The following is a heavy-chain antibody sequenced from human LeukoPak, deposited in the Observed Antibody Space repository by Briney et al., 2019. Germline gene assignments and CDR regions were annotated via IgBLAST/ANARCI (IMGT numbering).Heavy chain of an antibody. J-gene: IGHJ5*02. CDR1: GFTFGDSA. V-gene: IGHV3-49*04. CDR3: ARGHPYCGGDCYSS. Sequence: PGGSLRLSCTASGFTFGDSAMGWVRQAPGKGLEWVGFIRSKDYGATTEYAASVKGRFTISRDVSKSIAYLQMNSLKTEDTAVYYCARGHPYCGGDCYSSWGQGTLVTVSS. D-gene: IGHD2-21*02. CDR2: IRSKDYGATT.